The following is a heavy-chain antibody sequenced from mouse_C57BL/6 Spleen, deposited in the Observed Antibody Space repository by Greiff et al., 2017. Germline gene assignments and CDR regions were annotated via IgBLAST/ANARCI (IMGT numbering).Heavy chain of an antibody. J-gene: IGHJ4*01. V-gene: IGHV5-4*01. CDR1: GFTFSSYA. CDR3: ARDRGAYYAMDD. CDR2: ISDGGSYT. Sequence: EVKLVESGGGLVKPGGSLKLSCAASGFTFSSYAMSWVRQTPEKRLEWVATISDGGSYTYYPDNVKGRFTISRDNAKNNLYLQMSHLKSEDTAMYYCARDRGAYYAMDDWGQGTSVTVSS. D-gene: IGHD3-1*01.